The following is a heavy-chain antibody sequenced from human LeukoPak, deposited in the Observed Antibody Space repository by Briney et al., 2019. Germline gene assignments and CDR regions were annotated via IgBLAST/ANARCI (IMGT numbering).Heavy chain of an antibody. CDR1: GGPISTSNYY. D-gene: IGHD6-13*01. CDR2: IFYSGST. J-gene: IGHJ4*02. CDR3: ARALIRRSSWYAGGEKYFDY. V-gene: IGHV4-39*07. Sequence: SETLSLTCTVSGGPISTSNYYWGWIRQPPGKGLEWIGNIFYSGSTYYSPSLRSRVTISVDTSKNQFSLKLSSVTAADTAVYYCARALIRRSSWYAGGEKYFDYWGQGTLVTVSS.